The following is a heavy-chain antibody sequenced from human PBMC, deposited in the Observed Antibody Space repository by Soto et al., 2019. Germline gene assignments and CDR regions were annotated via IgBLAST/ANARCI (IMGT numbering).Heavy chain of an antibody. V-gene: IGHV4-30-2*01. D-gene: IGHD3-3*01. CDR3: ARVGWSGYYVHYAMDV. J-gene: IGHJ6*02. CDR1: GGSISSGGYS. CDR2: IYHSGST. Sequence: SETLSLTCAVSGGSISSGGYSWSWIRQPPGKGLEWIGYIYHSGSTYYNPSLKSRITISVDRSKNQFSLKLSSVTAADTAVYYCARVGWSGYYVHYAMDVPGPGTKVTLSS.